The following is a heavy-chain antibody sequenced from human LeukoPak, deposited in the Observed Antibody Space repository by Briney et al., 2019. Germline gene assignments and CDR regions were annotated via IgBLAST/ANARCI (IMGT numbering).Heavy chain of an antibody. CDR3: AREGTCSSSICSHDY. V-gene: IGHV1-2*02. J-gene: IGHJ4*02. CDR1: GYSFTGYY. CDR2: INANSGDT. D-gene: IGHD2-2*01. Sequence: ASVKVSCKASGYSFTGYYIHWVRQAPGQGFEWMGWINANSGDTNYAQKFQGRVTMTRDTSISTAYMELSSLRSDDTAVYYCAREGTCSSSICSHDYWGQGTLVTVSS.